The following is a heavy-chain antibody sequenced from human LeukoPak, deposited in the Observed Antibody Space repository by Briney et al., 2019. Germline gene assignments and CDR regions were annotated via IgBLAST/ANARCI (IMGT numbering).Heavy chain of an antibody. V-gene: IGHV4-39*01. CDR3: ARQGSGWYRLNWFDP. CDR2: IYYSGST. D-gene: IGHD6-19*01. CDR1: GGSFSGYY. J-gene: IGHJ5*02. Sequence: PSETLSLTCAVYGGSFSGYYWGWIRQPPGKGLEWIGSIYYSGSTYYNPSLKSRVTISVDTSKNQFSLKLSSVTAADTAVYYCARQGSGWYRLNWFDPWGQGTLVTVSS.